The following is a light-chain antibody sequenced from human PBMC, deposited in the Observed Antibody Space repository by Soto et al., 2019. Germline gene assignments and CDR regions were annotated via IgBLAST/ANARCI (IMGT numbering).Light chain of an antibody. CDR3: QQYGSSLYT. V-gene: IGKV3-20*01. CDR1: QSVAKY. Sequence: EIVLTQSPATLSLSPGDGATLSCRASQSVAKYLVWYQQKPGQAPRLLIFGASSRATGIPDRFSGSGSGTDFTLTISRLEPEDFAVYFCQQYGSSLYTFGQGTKLEIK. J-gene: IGKJ2*01. CDR2: GAS.